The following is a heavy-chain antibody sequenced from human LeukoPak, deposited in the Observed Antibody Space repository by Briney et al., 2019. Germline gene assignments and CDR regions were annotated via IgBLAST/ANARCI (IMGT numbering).Heavy chain of an antibody. CDR1: AYTFTGYY. J-gene: IGHJ4*02. V-gene: IGHV1-2*02. Sequence: ASVKVSCKASAYTFTGYYMHWVRQSPGQGLGWMGGINTNSGSTNYAQKFQGRVTMSRDTSIGTSYLELYSLRSDDTAVYYCARVEGDSGYELIDYWGQGTLVTVSS. D-gene: IGHD5-12*01. CDR3: ARVEGDSGYELIDY. CDR2: INTNSGST.